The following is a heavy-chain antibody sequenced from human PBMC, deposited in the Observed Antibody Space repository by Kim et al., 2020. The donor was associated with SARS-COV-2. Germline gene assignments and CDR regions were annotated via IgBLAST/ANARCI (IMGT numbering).Heavy chain of an antibody. J-gene: IGHJ6*01. CDR2: IYYSGST. D-gene: IGHD2-2*01. CDR1: GGSVSSGSYY. Sequence: SETLSLTCTVSGGSVSSGSYYWSWIRQPPGKGLEWIGYIYYSGSTNYNPSLKSRVTISVDTSKNQFSLKPSSVTAADTAVYYCARESNFYCSSTSCYGM. CDR3: ARESNFYCSSTSCYGM. V-gene: IGHV4-61*01.